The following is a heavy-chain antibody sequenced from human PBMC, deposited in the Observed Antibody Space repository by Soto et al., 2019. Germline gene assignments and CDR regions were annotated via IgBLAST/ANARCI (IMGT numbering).Heavy chain of an antibody. D-gene: IGHD6-19*01. Sequence: QVQLVESGGGVVQPGRSLRLSCAASGFTFSSYGMHWVRQAPGKGLEWVAVIWYDGSNKYYADSVKGRFTISRDNSKNTLYLQMNILRAEDTAVYYCAITNSSGVYFDYWGQGTLVTVSS. J-gene: IGHJ4*02. CDR1: GFTFSSYG. V-gene: IGHV3-33*01. CDR2: IWYDGSNK. CDR3: AITNSSGVYFDY.